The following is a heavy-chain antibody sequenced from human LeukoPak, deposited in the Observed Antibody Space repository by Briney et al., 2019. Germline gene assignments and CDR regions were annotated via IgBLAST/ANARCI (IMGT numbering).Heavy chain of an antibody. CDR3: AKSSPYYYDSFDY. J-gene: IGHJ4*02. D-gene: IGHD3-22*01. V-gene: IGHV3-23*01. Sequence: PGGSLRRSCAASGFTFSSYAMSWVRQAPGKGLQWVSAISGSGGSTYYADSVKGRFTISRDNSKNTLYLQMNSLRAEDTAVYYCAKSSPYYYDSFDYWGQGTLVTVSS. CDR2: ISGSGGST. CDR1: GFTFSSYA.